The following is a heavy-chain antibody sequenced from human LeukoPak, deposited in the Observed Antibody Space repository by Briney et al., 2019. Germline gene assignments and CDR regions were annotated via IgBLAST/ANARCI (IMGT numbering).Heavy chain of an antibody. CDR2: INPNSGGT. V-gene: IGHV1-2*06. D-gene: IGHD3-16*02. J-gene: IGHJ4*02. CDR3: ARGDYDYVWGSHRDDY. CDR1: GYTFTGYY. Sequence: ASVKVSCKASGYTFTGYYMHWMRQAPGQGLEWMGRINPNSGGTNYAQKFQGRVTMTRDTSISTAYMELSRLRSDDTAVYYCARGDYDYVWGSHRDDYWGQGTLVTVSS.